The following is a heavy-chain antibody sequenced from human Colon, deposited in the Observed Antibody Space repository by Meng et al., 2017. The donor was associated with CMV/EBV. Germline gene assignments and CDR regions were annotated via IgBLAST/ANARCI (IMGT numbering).Heavy chain of an antibody. J-gene: IGHJ1*01. CDR3: VRSTGDYRYFHH. D-gene: IGHD4-11*01. CDR2: SRNKANSDTA. CDR1: GFTFSGDE. V-gene: IGHV3-72*01. Sequence: SGFTFSGDEMVWVRQAPGKGLGWVGRSRNKANSDTAEYAASVKGRFTISRDDSKNSLYLQMNSLETEDTAVYYCVRSTGDYRYFHHWGQGTLVTVSS.